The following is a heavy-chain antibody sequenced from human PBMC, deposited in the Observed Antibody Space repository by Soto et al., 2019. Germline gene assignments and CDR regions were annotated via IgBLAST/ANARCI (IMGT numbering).Heavy chain of an antibody. CDR3: ARDMVRGGFRSYYGMDV. CDR1: GLTFSRYW. D-gene: IGHD3-10*01. CDR2: IKQDGSER. V-gene: IGHV3-7*01. Sequence: PGGSLRLSCADSGLTFSRYWVSWVRQAPGKGLEWVASIKQDGSERYYADSVKGRFTISRDNSKNTLYLQMNSLRAEDTAVYYCARDMVRGGFRSYYGMDVWGQGTTVTVSS. J-gene: IGHJ6*02.